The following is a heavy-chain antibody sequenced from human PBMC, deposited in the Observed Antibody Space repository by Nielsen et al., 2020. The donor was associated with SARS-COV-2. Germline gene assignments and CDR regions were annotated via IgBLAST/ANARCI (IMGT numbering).Heavy chain of an antibody. V-gene: IGHV3-15*01. CDR3: ARDRYDYVWGSYLYGMDV. Sequence: WIRQPPGKGLEWVGRIKSKTDGGTTDYAAPVKGRFTISRDDSKNTLYLQMNSLKTEDTAVYYCARDRYDYVWGSYLYGMDVWGQGTTVTVSS. D-gene: IGHD3-16*02. CDR2: IKSKTDGGTT. J-gene: IGHJ6*02.